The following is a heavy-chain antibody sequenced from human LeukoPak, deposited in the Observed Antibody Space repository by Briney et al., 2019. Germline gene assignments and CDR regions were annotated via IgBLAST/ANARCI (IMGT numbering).Heavy chain of an antibody. CDR1: GFTFSSYW. V-gene: IGHV3-74*01. D-gene: IGHD4-17*01. CDR3: ARARDYGDYGNWFDP. Sequence: GGSLRLSCAASGFTFSSYWMHWVRQAPGKGLVWVSRINSDGSTTSHADSVKGRFTISRDNAKNTLYLQMNSLRAEDTAVYYCARARDYGDYGNWFDPWGQGTLVTVSS. CDR2: INSDGSTT. J-gene: IGHJ5*02.